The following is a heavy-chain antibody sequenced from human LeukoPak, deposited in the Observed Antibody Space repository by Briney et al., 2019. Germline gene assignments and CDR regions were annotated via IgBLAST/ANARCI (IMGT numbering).Heavy chain of an antibody. CDR2: ISYDGRDK. D-gene: IGHD3-22*01. CDR1: GFTFSNYV. J-gene: IGHJ3*02. Sequence: AGRSLRLSCAASGFTFSNYVMHWVRQAPGKGLEWVAIISYDGRDKDYADSVKGRFTISRDNSKNTLYLQMNSLRAEDTAVYYCARDLPYDSSSYSVAFDMWGQGTMVTVSS. CDR3: ARDLPYDSSSYSVAFDM. V-gene: IGHV3-33*01.